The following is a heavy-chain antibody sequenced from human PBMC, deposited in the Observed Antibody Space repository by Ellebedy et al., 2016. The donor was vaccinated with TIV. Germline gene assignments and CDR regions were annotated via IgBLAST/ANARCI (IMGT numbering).Heavy chain of an antibody. CDR2: ISAYNGNT. V-gene: IGHV1-18*01. D-gene: IGHD1-1*01. Sequence: ASVKVSXXASGYTFTSYGISWVRQAPEQGLEWMGWISAYNGNTNYAQKLQGRVTMTTDTSTSTAYMELWSLRSDDTAVYYCARGSALLIPPVHYYGMDVWGQGTTVTVSS. CDR1: GYTFTSYG. CDR3: ARGSALLIPPVHYYGMDV. J-gene: IGHJ6*02.